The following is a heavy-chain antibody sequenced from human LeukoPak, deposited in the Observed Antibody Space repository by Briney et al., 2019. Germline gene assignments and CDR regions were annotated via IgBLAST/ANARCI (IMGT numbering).Heavy chain of an antibody. CDR1: GGSFSGCY. CDR2: INHSGST. Sequence: PSETLCLTCAVYGGSFSGCYWSRIRQPPGKGLEWIGEINHSGSTNYNPSLKSRVTISVDTSKNQFSLKLSSVTAADTAVYYCARGGIVATTLFDYWGQGTLATVSS. J-gene: IGHJ4*02. CDR3: ARGGIVATTLFDY. V-gene: IGHV4-34*01. D-gene: IGHD5-12*01.